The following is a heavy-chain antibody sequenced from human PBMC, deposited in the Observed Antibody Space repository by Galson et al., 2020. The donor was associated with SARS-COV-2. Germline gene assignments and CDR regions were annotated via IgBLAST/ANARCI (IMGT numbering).Heavy chain of an antibody. Sequence: EWIGEINHSGSTNYNPSLKSRVTISVDTSKNQFSLKLSSVTAADTAVYYCASTPLPYDYSLPDVWGQRTTVTVSS. CDR3: ASTPLPYDYSLPDV. D-gene: IGHD3-16*01. CDR2: INHSGST. J-gene: IGHJ6*02. V-gene: IGHV4-34*01.